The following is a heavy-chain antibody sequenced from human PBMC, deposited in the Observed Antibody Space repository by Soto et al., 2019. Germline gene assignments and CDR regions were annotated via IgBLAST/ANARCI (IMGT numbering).Heavy chain of an antibody. Sequence: GEFLKISCKGYGYSFTTYWIGWARQIPGKGLEWMGIIYAGDSDSRYSPSFQGQVTISVDKSISTAYLQWSSLKASDTAMYYCVRGVHLTAADAFDVWGQGTMVTVSS. V-gene: IGHV5-51*01. CDR1: GYSFTTYW. CDR2: IYAGDSDS. D-gene: IGHD1-1*01. J-gene: IGHJ3*01. CDR3: VRGVHLTAADAFDV.